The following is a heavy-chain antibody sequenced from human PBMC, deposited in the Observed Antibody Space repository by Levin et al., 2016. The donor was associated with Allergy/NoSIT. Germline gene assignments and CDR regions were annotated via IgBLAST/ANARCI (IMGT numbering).Heavy chain of an antibody. CDR1: GFTFGDYA. CDR3: AKVGRGGYCGSTSCYFRS. CDR2: ISDGGSST. J-gene: IGHJ4*02. D-gene: IGHD2-2*01. V-gene: IGHV3-23*01. Sequence: GESLKISCAASGFTFGDYAMSWVRQAPGKGLEWVSAISDGGSSTYYADSVKGRFTISRDNSKNTLYLQMNSLRAEDTAVYYCAKVGRGGYCGSTSCYFRSWGQGTLVTVSS.